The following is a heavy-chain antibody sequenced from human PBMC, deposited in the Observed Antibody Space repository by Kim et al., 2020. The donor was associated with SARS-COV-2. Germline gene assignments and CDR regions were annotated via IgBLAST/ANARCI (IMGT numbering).Heavy chain of an antibody. D-gene: IGHD6-19*01. CDR3: AKEDGVAVAGGFDC. CDR2: ISYDGKNK. CDR1: GFTFSSYG. V-gene: IGHV3-30*18. J-gene: IGHJ4*02. Sequence: GGSLRLSCAVSGFTFSSYGMHWVRQAPGKGLEWVAVISYDGKNKYYGEAVKGRFTISRDNSKNTLYLQIHSLRVEDTAVYYCAKEDGVAVAGGFDCWGQGTLVTVS.